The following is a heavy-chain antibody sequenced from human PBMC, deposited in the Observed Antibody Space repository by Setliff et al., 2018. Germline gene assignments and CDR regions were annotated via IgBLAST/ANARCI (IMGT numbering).Heavy chain of an antibody. J-gene: IGHJ4*02. CDR2: VDPEDGHT. CDR3: WTIHDYVWGTNRETFDY. D-gene: IGHD3-16*01. V-gene: IGHV1-69-2*01. CDR1: GYTFTDYY. Sequence: ASVKVSCKASGYTFTDYYMHWVQQAPGKGLEWMVRVDPEDGHTKYAEKFQCRITISADMSLDIAHMELGSLKTEDTAVYYCWTIHDYVWGTNRETFDYWGQGTLVTVSS.